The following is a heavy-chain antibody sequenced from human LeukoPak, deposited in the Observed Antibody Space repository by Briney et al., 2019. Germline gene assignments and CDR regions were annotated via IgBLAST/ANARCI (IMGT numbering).Heavy chain of an antibody. Sequence: GSLRLSCAASGFTFSDYYMSWIRQPPGKGLEWIGEINHSGSTNYNPSLKSRVTISVDTSKNQFSLKLSSVTAADTAVYYCARGLSAIVYWGQGTLVTVSS. CDR3: ARGLSAIVY. V-gene: IGHV4-34*01. CDR2: INHSGST. D-gene: IGHD2-15*01. CDR1: GFTFSDYY. J-gene: IGHJ4*02.